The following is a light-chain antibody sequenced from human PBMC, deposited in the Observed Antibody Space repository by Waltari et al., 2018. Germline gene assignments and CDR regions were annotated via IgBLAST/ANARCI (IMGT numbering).Light chain of an antibody. V-gene: IGLV2-14*01. CDR3: SSYTSTSTSLV. Sequence: SALTQPASASGSPGQSSTISRPGPSRDVGGQNYVPWYQQHPGKAPKLRIYDGTKRTSGVSDRVSGSKSGNTASLTISGLQAEDEADYYCSSYTSTSTSLVFGGGTRLTVL. J-gene: IGLJ3*02. CDR2: DGT. CDR1: SRDVGGQNY.